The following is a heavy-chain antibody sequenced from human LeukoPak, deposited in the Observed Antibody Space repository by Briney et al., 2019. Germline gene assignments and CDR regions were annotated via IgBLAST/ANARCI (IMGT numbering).Heavy chain of an antibody. J-gene: IGHJ3*02. CDR2: INHSGST. CDR3: ARSYGDYVWFSAFDI. D-gene: IGHD4-17*01. Sequence: SETLSLTCAVYGGSFSGYYWSWIRQPPGKGLEWIGEINHSGSTNYNPSLKSRVTISVDTSKNQFSLKLSSVTAAETAVYYCARSYGDYVWFSAFDIWGQGTMVTVSS. CDR1: GGSFSGYY. V-gene: IGHV4-34*01.